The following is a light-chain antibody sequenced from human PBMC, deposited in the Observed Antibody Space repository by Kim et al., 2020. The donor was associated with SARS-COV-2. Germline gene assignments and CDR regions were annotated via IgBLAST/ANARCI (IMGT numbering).Light chain of an antibody. Sequence: PLGGSATLSCTATQNITSHFSRYPPTHAPAPMLHVSCASATATGIPARCSGSGSGTEFTLTLTGPQSVDFSVYYCQQYIHRPLTFGGGTQVEIK. CDR2: CAS. CDR3: QQYIHRPLT. CDR1: QNITSH. J-gene: IGKJ4*01. V-gene: IGKV3-15*01.